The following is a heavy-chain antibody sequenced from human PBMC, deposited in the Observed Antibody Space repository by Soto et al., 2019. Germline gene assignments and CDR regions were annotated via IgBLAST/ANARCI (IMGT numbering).Heavy chain of an antibody. D-gene: IGHD1-26*01. Sequence: QLQLHESGSGLVKPSQTLSLTCTVSGASITYGGYSWSWIRQTPGKGLEWIGYINHLETTFYNPSFESRLSLSIDRATNQFSLNLNSMSAADRAVYFCARGGGSDSFDYWGQGILVTVSS. CDR3: ARGGGSDSFDY. CDR1: GASITYGGYS. V-gene: IGHV4-30-2*01. CDR2: INHLETT. J-gene: IGHJ4*02.